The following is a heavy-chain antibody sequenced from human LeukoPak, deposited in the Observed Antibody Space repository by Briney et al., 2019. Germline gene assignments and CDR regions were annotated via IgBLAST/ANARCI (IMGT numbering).Heavy chain of an antibody. V-gene: IGHV3-33*03. J-gene: IGHJ4*02. CDR1: GFTFSSYG. CDR2: IWYDGSNK. D-gene: IGHD3-22*01. Sequence: GGSLRLSCAASGFTFSSYGMHWVRQAPGKGLEWVAVIWYDGSNKYYADSVKGRFTISRDNAKNSLYLQMNSLRAEDTALYYCAKLGYDSSGYGPYYFDYWGQGTLVTVSS. CDR3: AKLGYDSSGYGPYYFDY.